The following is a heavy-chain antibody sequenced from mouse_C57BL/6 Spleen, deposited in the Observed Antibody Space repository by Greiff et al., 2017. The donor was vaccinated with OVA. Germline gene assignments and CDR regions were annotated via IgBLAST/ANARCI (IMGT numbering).Heavy chain of an antibody. Sequence: DVQLVESGGGLVKPGGSLKLSCAASGFTFSSYTMSWVRQTPEKRLEWVATISGGGGNTYYPDSVKGRFTISRDNAKNTLYLQMSSLRSEDTALYYCATLGDDSGYVLDYWGQGTTLTVSS. V-gene: IGHV5-9*01. CDR1: GFTFSSYT. J-gene: IGHJ2*01. D-gene: IGHD3-2*02. CDR2: ISGGGGNT. CDR3: ATLGDDSGYVLDY.